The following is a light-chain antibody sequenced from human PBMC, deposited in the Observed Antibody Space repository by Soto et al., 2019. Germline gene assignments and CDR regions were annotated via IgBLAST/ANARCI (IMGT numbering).Light chain of an antibody. CDR3: HQYGKLPRT. CDR1: QTVGNNY. CDR2: DAS. J-gene: IGKJ1*01. V-gene: IGKV3-20*01. Sequence: EIVLTQSPGTLSLSPGDGATLSCRASQTVGNNYLDWYQQRPGQAPRLLIHDASSRATGIPDRFSGSGSGTEFTLTIGRLEPEDFAVYYCHQYGKLPRTFGQGTKVEIK.